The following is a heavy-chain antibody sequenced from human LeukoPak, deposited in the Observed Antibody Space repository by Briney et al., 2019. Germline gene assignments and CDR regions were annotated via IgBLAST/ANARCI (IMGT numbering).Heavy chain of an antibody. V-gene: IGHV1-46*01. J-gene: IGHJ4*02. CDR3: ARSLHRRGYSYGDY. CDR2: INPGGGTT. Sequence: ASVKVSCKASGGSFSSYAFSWLRQAPGQGLEWMGIINPGGGTTTYAQKFQGRVTMTRDTSTSTVYMELSSLRSEDTAVYYCARSLHRRGYSYGDYWGQGTLVTVSS. CDR1: GGSFSSYA. D-gene: IGHD5-18*01.